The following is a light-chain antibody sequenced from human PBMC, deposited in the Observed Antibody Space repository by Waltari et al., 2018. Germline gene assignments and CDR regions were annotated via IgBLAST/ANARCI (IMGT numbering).Light chain of an antibody. CDR1: KLQSKA. V-gene: IGLV3-1*01. J-gene: IGLJ1*01. CDR2: QDS. Sequence: SYDLTQSPSMSVSPGQTATIPCSGDKLQSKAVSWYQQKPGQSPVLVIWQDSSRPSSIPERFSGFNSGNTAPLIISGTQAVDEADYYCQSWDSRTLYVFGPGTKLTVL. CDR3: QSWDSRTLYV.